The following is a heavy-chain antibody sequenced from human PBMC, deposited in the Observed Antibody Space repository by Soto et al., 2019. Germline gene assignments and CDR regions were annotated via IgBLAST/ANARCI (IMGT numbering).Heavy chain of an antibody. V-gene: IGHV1-2*04. CDR3: ARGAEDIVLVPPNYGMDV. CDR1: GYTFTGYY. J-gene: IGHJ6*02. CDR2: INPNSGGT. D-gene: IGHD2-2*01. Sequence: GASVKVSCKASGYTFTGYYMHWVRQAPGQGLEWMGWINPNSGGTNYAQKFQGWVTMTRDTPISTAYMELSRLRSDDTAVYYCARGAEDIVLVPPNYGMDVWGQGTTVTVS.